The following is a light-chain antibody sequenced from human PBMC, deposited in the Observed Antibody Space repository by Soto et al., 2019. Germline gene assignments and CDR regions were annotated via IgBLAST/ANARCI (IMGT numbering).Light chain of an antibody. CDR3: MQGTHWPIT. V-gene: IGKV2-30*02. Sequence: DVVMTQSPLSLXVXLXXPXXXSXXSXXSLVHSDGIAYFSWFQQRPGRSPRRLIYKVSNRDSGVPARFSGSGSGTDFALKISRVEAEDVGVYYCMQGTHWPITFGQGTRLEIK. CDR1: XSLVHSDGIAY. J-gene: IGKJ5*01. CDR2: KVS.